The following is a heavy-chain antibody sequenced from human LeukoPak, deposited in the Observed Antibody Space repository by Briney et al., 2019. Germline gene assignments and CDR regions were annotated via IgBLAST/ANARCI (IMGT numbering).Heavy chain of an antibody. CDR3: AKRGSYDFWSGYYFIDY. CDR1: GFTFSSYG. CDR2: IRYDGSNK. D-gene: IGHD3-3*01. J-gene: IGHJ4*02. Sequence: GGSLRLSCAASGFTFSSYGMHWVSQAPGKGREGGAFIRYDGSNKYYADSVKGRFTISRDNSKNTLYLQMNSLRAEDTAAYYCAKRGSYDFWSGYYFIDYWGQGTLVTVSS. V-gene: IGHV3-30*02.